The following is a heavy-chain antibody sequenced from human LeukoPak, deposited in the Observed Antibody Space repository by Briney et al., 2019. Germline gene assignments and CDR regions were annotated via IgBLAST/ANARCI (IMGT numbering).Heavy chain of an antibody. V-gene: IGHV1-2*02. D-gene: IGHD1-26*01. J-gene: IGHJ4*02. CDR3: ARDPFFSIVGATYYFDY. CDR2: INPNSGGT. Sequence: ASVKVSCKASGYTFTGYYMHWVRQAPGQGLEWMGWINPNSGGTNYAQKFQGRVTMTRDTPISTAYMELSRLRSDDTAVCYCARDPFFSIVGATYYFDYWGQGTLVTVSS. CDR1: GYTFTGYY.